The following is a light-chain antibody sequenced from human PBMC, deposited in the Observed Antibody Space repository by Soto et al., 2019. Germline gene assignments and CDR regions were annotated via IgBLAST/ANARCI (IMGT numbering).Light chain of an antibody. CDR2: DNE. CDR1: TSNIGSNY. V-gene: IGLV1-51*01. J-gene: IGLJ1*01. Sequence: QSVLTQPPSVSAAPGQTVTISCSGDTSNIGSNYVSWYQQVPGKALKLLIYDNENRPSGIPDRFSGSRSGTSATLAITGLQTGDEAIYYCGSWGSSVTGSFYVFGSATKLTVL. CDR3: GSWGSSVTGSFYV.